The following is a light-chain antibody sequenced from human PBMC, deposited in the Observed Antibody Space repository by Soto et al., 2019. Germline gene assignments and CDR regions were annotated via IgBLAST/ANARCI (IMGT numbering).Light chain of an antibody. V-gene: IGKV1-9*01. J-gene: IGKJ1*01. CDR2: AAS. CDR3: QQLYGYPRT. CDR1: QTISSW. Sequence: DIQMTQSPSTLSGSVGDRVTITCRASQTISSWLAWYQQKPGKAPNLLIYAASTLQSGVPSRFSGSGSGTEFTLTISSLQPEDFATYYCQQLYGYPRTFGQGTKVDI.